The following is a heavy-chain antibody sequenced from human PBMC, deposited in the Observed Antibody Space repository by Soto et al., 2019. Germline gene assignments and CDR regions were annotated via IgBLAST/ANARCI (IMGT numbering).Heavy chain of an antibody. CDR1: GGSISSGGYY. CDR2: IYYSGST. D-gene: IGHD6-13*01. J-gene: IGHJ5*02. Sequence: SETLSLTCTVSGGSISSGGYYWSWIRQHPGKGLEWIGYIYYSGSTYYNPSLKSRVAISVDTSKNQFSLKLSSVTAADTAVYYCARADPAAGNWFDPWGQGTLVTVSS. CDR3: ARADPAAGNWFDP. V-gene: IGHV4-31*03.